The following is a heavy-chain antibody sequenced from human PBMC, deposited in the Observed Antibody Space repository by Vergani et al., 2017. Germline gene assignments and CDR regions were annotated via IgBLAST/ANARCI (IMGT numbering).Heavy chain of an antibody. J-gene: IGHJ6*02. CDR3: ARHRGLGCFCSSSYFNGMDV. Sequence: QVQLQESGPGLVKPSETLTLTCDVSDSSIMTNPYWGWFRQSPGKGLEWIGCIHHSGDTRYNSSLKSRVSISIVSSSKFSLSLTSVTAADTAIYYFARHRGLGCFCSSSYFNGMDVWGHGTTVTVSS. V-gene: IGHV4-38-2*01. CDR1: DSSIMTNPY. CDR2: IHHSGDT. D-gene: IGHD3-10*01.